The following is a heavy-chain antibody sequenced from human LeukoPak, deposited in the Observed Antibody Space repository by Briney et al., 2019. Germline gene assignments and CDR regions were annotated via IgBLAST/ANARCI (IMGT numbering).Heavy chain of an antibody. Sequence: PGGSLRLSCAASRFTFSSYAMSWVRQAPGKGLEWVSAISGSGGSTYYADSVKGRFTISRDNSKNTLYLQMDSLRAEDTAVYYCANFLAARTDYFDYWGQGTLVTVSS. V-gene: IGHV3-23*01. J-gene: IGHJ4*02. CDR3: ANFLAARTDYFDY. D-gene: IGHD6-6*01. CDR1: RFTFSSYA. CDR2: ISGSGGST.